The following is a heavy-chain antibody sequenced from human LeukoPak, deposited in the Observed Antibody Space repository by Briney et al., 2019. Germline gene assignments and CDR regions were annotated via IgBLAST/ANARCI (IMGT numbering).Heavy chain of an antibody. CDR1: GLTLSSYW. Sequence: PGGSLRLSCAASGLTLSSYWRHWVRHAAGKGLVWVSRINSDESSTNYGDSVKGGFTISRDNAKNTVYLQMNSLRAEATAVYYCVRESGTHWGQGTLVTVSS. J-gene: IGHJ4*02. D-gene: IGHD3-10*01. V-gene: IGHV3-74*01. CDR3: VRESGTH. CDR2: INSDESST.